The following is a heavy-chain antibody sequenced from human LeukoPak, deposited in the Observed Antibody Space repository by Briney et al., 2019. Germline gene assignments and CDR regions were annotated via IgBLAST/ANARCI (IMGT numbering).Heavy chain of an antibody. CDR1: GGSISSSSYY. V-gene: IGHV4-61*05. J-gene: IGHJ4*02. D-gene: IGHD1-1*01. CDR2: VHHSGTT. Sequence: SETLSLTCTVSGGSISSSSYYWSWIRHPPGKGLEWIGYVHHSGTTNYNPSLKSRVTISLDTSKNQFSLRLTSVTAADTGVYYCATAGDLNDLPYWGQGTLVTGSS. CDR3: ATAGDLNDLPY.